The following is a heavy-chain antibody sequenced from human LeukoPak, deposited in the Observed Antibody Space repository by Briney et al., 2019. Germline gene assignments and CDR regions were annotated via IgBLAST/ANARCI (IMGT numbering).Heavy chain of an antibody. CDR1: GFTFSSYA. CDR2: ITTSGGAT. J-gene: IGHJ4*02. CDR3: ARGFTSFDY. D-gene: IGHD6-6*01. Sequence: GGSLRLSCAASGFTFSSYAMNWVRQAPGKGLEWVSCITTSGGATYYADSVRGRLTISRDNSKNTLYLQMNSLRAEDTAVFYCARGFTSFDYWAQGTLVTVSS. V-gene: IGHV3-23*01.